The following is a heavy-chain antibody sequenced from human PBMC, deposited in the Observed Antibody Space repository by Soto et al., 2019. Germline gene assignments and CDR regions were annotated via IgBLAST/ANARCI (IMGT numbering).Heavy chain of an antibody. Sequence: SGPTLVNPTQTLTLTCTFAGFSLRTSEVGVGWIRQPPGKALEWLALIYWDDDKRYSPSLKSRLTITKDTSKNQVVLTMTNMDPADTATYYCAHRFDWYYFNYWGRGTVVTVSS. CDR2: IYWDDDK. D-gene: IGHD3-9*01. V-gene: IGHV2-5*02. CDR1: GFSLRTSEVG. J-gene: IGHJ4*02. CDR3: AHRFDWYYFNY.